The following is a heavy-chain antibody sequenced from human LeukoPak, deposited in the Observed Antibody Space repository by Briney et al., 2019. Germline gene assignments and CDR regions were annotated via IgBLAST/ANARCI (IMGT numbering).Heavy chain of an antibody. Sequence: GGSLRLSCAASGFTFSDYYMSWIRQAPGKGLEWVSYISSSGSTIYYADSVKGRFTISRDNAKNSLYLQMNSLRAEDTAVYCCARDPTYYDILTGYFDYWGQGTLVTVSS. CDR3: ARDPTYYDILTGYFDY. V-gene: IGHV3-11*01. CDR2: ISSSGSTI. CDR1: GFTFSDYY. D-gene: IGHD3-9*01. J-gene: IGHJ4*02.